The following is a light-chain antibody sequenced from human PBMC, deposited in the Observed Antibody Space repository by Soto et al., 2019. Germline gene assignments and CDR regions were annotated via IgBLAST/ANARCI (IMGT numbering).Light chain of an antibody. J-gene: IGLJ1*01. V-gene: IGLV2-14*01. CDR1: RRDVGGYNY. CDR3: SSYTISNTLPFV. CDR2: EVT. Sequence: HSVLTQPASVSGSPGQSITISCTGTRRDVGGYNYVSWYQQYPGKSPKLLIYEVTHRPSGVSNRFSGSKSGNTASLTISGLQAEDEADYYCSSYTISNTLPFVFGTGTKVTVL.